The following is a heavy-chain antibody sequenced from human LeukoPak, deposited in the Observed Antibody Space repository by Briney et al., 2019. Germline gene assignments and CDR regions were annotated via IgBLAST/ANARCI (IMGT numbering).Heavy chain of an antibody. Sequence: PGGSLRLSCAASGFTFSRYAMSWIRQAPGKGLEWVSYISDSSSYTDYADSVKGRFTISRDNSKNSLYLQMNSLRAEDTAVYYCARRYTGYGILDYWGQGTLVTVSS. J-gene: IGHJ4*02. CDR3: ARRYTGYGILDY. V-gene: IGHV3-11*03. D-gene: IGHD5-12*01. CDR2: ISDSSSYT. CDR1: GFTFSRYA.